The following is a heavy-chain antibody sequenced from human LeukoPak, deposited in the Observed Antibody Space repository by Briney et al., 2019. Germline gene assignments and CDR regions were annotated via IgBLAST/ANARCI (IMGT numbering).Heavy chain of an antibody. J-gene: IGHJ5*02. Sequence: PGGSLRLSCTASGFTFGDYAMSWVRQAPGKGLEWVGFIRSKAYGGTTEYAASVKGRFTISRDDSKSIACLQMNSLKTEDTAVYYCTRCITMVRGVRWFDPWGQGTLVTVSS. CDR3: TRCITMVRGVRWFDP. CDR2: IRSKAYGGTT. D-gene: IGHD3-10*01. CDR1: GFTFGDYA. V-gene: IGHV3-49*04.